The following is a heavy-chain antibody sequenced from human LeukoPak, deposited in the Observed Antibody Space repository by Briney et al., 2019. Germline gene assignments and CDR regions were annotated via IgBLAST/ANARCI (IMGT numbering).Heavy chain of an antibody. CDR2: ISTSSSYM. V-gene: IGHV3-21*01. D-gene: IGHD4-17*01. CDR3: ARTDGDYDY. J-gene: IGHJ4*02. Sequence: GGSLRLSCAASGFTFRSYKMNWVRQAPGKGREWVSSISTSSSYMYYADSVKGRFTISRDNAKNSLYLQMNSLRPEDTAVYYCARTDGDYDYWGQGTLVTVSS. CDR1: GFTFRSYK.